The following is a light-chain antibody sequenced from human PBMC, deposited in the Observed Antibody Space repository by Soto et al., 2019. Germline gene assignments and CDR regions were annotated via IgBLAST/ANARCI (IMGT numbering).Light chain of an antibody. CDR2: DAS. CDR1: KGIRID. CDR3: LQRYSYRGT. Sequence: DIQMTPSPSSLSASVGDRVTITCRASKGIRIDLGWYQQKPGQAPKRLIYDASNLQRGVPSRFSGRGSGTEVTLTVISLQPEDFATDSCLQRYSYRGTFAQGTKADIK. J-gene: IGKJ1*01. V-gene: IGKV1-17*01.